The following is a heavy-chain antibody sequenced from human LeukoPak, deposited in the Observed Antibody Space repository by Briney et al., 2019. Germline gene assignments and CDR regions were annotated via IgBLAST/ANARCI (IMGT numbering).Heavy chain of an antibody. J-gene: IGHJ4*02. Sequence: GGSLRLSCAASGFTFSGYSMSWVRQAPGKGPEWVAFIRHDGTIKYYGDSVKGRFTISRDNAKNTLYLQMDSLRVDDTAVYYCVRGGGGRDCSSHYFDYWGQGTLVTVSS. D-gene: IGHD2-21*02. CDR2: IRHDGTIK. V-gene: IGHV3-30*02. CDR3: VRGGGGRDCSSHYFDY. CDR1: GFTFSGYS.